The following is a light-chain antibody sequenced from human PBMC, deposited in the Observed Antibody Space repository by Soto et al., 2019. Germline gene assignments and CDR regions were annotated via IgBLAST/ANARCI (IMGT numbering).Light chain of an antibody. J-gene: IGKJ2*01. CDR3: QHSYITPYT. Sequence: DIQMTQSPSSLSASVGDTVTITCRASQSISVHLNWYQQKPGKVPKLLIYAASNLQSGVPSSFSGSGSETDFALTISSLQTEDFATYYCQHSYITPYTFGQGTKLQIK. CDR1: QSISVH. V-gene: IGKV1-39*01. CDR2: AAS.